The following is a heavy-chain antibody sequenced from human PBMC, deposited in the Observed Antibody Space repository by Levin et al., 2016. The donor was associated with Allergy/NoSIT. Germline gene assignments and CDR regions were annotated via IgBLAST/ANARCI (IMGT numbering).Heavy chain of an antibody. D-gene: IGHD3-22*01. J-gene: IGHJ6*02. CDR2: IYSGGST. V-gene: IGHV3-53*01. Sequence: WIRQPPGKGLEWVSVIYSGGSTYYADSVKGRFTISRDNSKNTLYLQMNSLRAEDTAVYYCARDTAYYYDSSGYYLYGMDVWGQGTTVTVSS. CDR3: ARDTAYYYDSSGYYLYGMDV.